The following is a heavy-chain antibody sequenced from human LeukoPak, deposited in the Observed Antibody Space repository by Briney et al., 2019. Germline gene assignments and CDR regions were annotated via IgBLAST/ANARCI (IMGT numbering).Heavy chain of an antibody. CDR1: GYTFTSYG. J-gene: IGHJ4*02. V-gene: IGHV1-18*04. CDR2: ISAYNGNT. CDR3: ARDSDYDILTGYYTSVNRGFDY. D-gene: IGHD3-9*01. Sequence: ASVKVSCKASGYTFTSYGISWVRQAPGQGLDWMGWISAYNGNTNYAQKLQGRVTMTTDTSTSTAYMELRSLRSDDTAVYYCARDSDYDILTGYYTSVNRGFDYWGQGTLVTVSS.